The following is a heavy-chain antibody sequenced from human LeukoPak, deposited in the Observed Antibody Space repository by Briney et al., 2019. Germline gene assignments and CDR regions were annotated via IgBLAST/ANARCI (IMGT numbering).Heavy chain of an antibody. V-gene: IGHV4-61*02. CDR2: IYTSGST. CDR1: GGSISSGSYY. Sequence: SETLSLTCTVSGGSISSGSYYWSWIRQPAGKGLEWIGLIYTSGSTNYNPSLKSRVTISVDTSKNQFSLKLSSVTAADTAVYYCARDIWVAPSAENWFDPWGQGALVTVSS. CDR3: ARDIWVAPSAENWFDP. J-gene: IGHJ5*02. D-gene: IGHD3-16*01.